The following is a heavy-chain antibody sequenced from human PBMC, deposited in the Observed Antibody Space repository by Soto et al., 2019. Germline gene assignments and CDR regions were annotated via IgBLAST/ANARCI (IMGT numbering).Heavy chain of an antibody. Sequence: QVQLKESGPGLVNPSETLSLTCAVSGVTISTYSWSWIRQPPGKGLEWIGYNYHSGTTNYNPSLKSRVTIAVDTSKNQFSLRLTSVTAADTAIYYCVREAYIGYGHAIDHWGQGTLVTVSS. D-gene: IGHD5-12*01. CDR2: NYHSGTT. CDR3: VREAYIGYGHAIDH. J-gene: IGHJ4*02. CDR1: GVTISTYS. V-gene: IGHV4-59*01.